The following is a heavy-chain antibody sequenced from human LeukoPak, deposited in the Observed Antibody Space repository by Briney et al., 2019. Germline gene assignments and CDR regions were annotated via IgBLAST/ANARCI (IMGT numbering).Heavy chain of an antibody. Sequence: ASVKVSCKVSGYTLTKLSMHWVRQAPGKGLEWMGGFDPEDGETIYAQKFQGRVTMTEDTSTDTAYMELSSLRSEDTAVYYCATIRGSYYYGSGRGYFDYWGQGTLVTVSS. D-gene: IGHD3-10*01. J-gene: IGHJ4*02. CDR2: FDPEDGET. CDR1: GYTLTKLS. V-gene: IGHV1-24*01. CDR3: ATIRGSYYYGSGRGYFDY.